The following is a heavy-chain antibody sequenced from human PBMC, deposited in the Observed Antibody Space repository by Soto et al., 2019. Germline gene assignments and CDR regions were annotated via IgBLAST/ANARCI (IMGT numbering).Heavy chain of an antibody. CDR2: IWYDGSYT. CDR3: ARVCGSEGYVFDY. V-gene: IGHV3-33*01. D-gene: IGHD3-10*01. J-gene: IGHJ4*02. Sequence: QVQLVESGGGVAQPGRSLRLPCTASGFTFSNYGMHWVRQAPGKGLEWVAVIWYDGSYTSYADSVKGRFTISRDNSKNTMYLKMHSLRVEDTAVYYGARVCGSEGYVFDYWGQGPLVTVSS. CDR1: GFTFSNYG.